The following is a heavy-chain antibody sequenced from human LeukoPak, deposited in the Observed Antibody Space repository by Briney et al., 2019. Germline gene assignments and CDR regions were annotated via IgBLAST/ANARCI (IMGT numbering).Heavy chain of an antibody. CDR1: GGTFSSYA. CDR2: IIPIFGTA. Sequence: GASVKVSCKASGGTFSSYAISWVRQAPGQGLEWMGGIIPIFGTANYAQKFQGRVTITADESTSTAYMELSSLRSEDTAVYYCVKERDEYSSSSSDYWGQGTLVTVSS. J-gene: IGHJ4*02. D-gene: IGHD6-6*01. V-gene: IGHV1-69*13. CDR3: VKERDEYSSSSSDY.